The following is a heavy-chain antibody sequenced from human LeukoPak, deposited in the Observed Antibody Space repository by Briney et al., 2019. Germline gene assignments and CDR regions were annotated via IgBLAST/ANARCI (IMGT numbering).Heavy chain of an antibody. Sequence: PGGSLRLSCAASGFTFSSYAMHWVRQAPGKGLEWVAVISYDGSNKYYADSVKGRFTISRDNSKNTLYLQMNSLRAEDTAVYYCACQLWFDYWGQGTLVAVSS. D-gene: IGHD5-18*01. J-gene: IGHJ4*02. CDR1: GFTFSSYA. CDR2: ISYDGSNK. V-gene: IGHV3-30-3*01. CDR3: ACQLWFDY.